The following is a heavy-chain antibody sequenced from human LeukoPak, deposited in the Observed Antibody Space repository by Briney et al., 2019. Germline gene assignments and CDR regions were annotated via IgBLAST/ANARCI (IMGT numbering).Heavy chain of an antibody. D-gene: IGHD1-26*01. CDR1: GFTFSRYG. Sequence: PGGSLRLSCAASGFTFSRYGMTWVRQAPGKGLEWVAFIRYDGSNKYYADSVKGRFTISRDNSKNTLYLQMNSLRPEDTAVYYCAKEGGVYSTPYYMDVWGKGTTVTVSS. CDR2: IRYDGSNK. V-gene: IGHV3-30*02. J-gene: IGHJ6*03. CDR3: AKEGGVYSTPYYMDV.